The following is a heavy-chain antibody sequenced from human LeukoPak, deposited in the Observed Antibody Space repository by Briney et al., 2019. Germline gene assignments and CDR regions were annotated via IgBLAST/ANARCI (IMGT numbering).Heavy chain of an antibody. D-gene: IGHD5-18*01. CDR1: GFTFSSYS. J-gene: IGHJ6*03. CDR3: ARGRYSYGYNYMDV. Sequence: KPGGSLRLSCAASGFTFSSYSMNWVRQAPGKGLEWVSSISSSSIYIYYADSVKGRFTISRDNAKNSLYLQMNSLRAEDTAVYYCARGRYSYGYNYMDVWGKGTTVTVSS. V-gene: IGHV3-21*01. CDR2: ISSSSIYI.